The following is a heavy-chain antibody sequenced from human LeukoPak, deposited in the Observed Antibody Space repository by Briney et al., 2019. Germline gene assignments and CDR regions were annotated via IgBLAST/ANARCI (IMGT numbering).Heavy chain of an antibody. CDR2: IIPMFGTT. D-gene: IGHD4-17*01. J-gene: IGHJ4*02. CDR3: ARPEDYGDYDY. CDR1: GGFFNTYA. Sequence: PGTSVKVSCRASGGFFNTYAISWVRQAPGQGLDWMGGIIPMFGTTNYAQKLQGRVTITRDTSASTAYMELSSLRSEDTAVYYCARPEDYGDYDYWGQGTLVTVSS. V-gene: IGHV1-69*05.